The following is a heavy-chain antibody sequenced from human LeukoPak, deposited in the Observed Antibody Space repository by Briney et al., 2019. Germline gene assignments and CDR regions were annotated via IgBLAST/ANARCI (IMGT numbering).Heavy chain of an antibody. CDR3: ARDRGISVWDY. D-gene: IGHD1-14*01. V-gene: IGHV4-59*12. Sequence: PSETLSLTCTVSGGSISSYYWSWIRQPPGKGLEWIGYIYYSGSTNYNPSLKSRVTISVDTSKNQFSLKLSSVTAADTAVYYCARDRGISVWDYWGQGTLVTVSS. CDR2: IYYSGST. CDR1: GGSISSYY. J-gene: IGHJ4*02.